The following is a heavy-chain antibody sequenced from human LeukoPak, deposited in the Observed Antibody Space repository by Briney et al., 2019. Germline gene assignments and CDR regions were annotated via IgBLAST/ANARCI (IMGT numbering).Heavy chain of an antibody. V-gene: IGHV1-46*01. CDR2: INPSGGST. CDR3: ARDHTMVRLSYGMDV. J-gene: IGHJ6*02. CDR1: GYTFTSYY. D-gene: IGHD3-10*01. Sequence: VASVKVSCKASGYTFTSYYMHWVRQAPGQGLEWMGIINPSGGSTSYAQKFQGRVTMTRDTSTSTVYMELSSLRSEDTAVYYCARDHTMVRLSYGMDVWGQGTTVTASS.